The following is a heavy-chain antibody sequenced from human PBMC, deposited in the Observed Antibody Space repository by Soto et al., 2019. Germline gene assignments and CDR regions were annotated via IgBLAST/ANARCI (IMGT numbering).Heavy chain of an antibody. CDR1: GYSFTSYS. CDR3: ATLYSYGFGYYDL. D-gene: IGHD5-18*01. CDR2: INPSGGSA. Sequence: ASVKVSCKASGYSFTSYSMHWVRQAPGQGLEWMGVINPSGGSANYAQKFQGRVTMTEDTSTDTAYMELSSLRSEDTAVYYCATLYSYGFGYYDLWGQGTLVTVSS. V-gene: IGHV1-46*01. J-gene: IGHJ4*02.